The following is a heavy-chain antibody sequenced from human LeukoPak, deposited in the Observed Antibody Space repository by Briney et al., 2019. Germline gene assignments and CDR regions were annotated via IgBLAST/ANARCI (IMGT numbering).Heavy chain of an antibody. CDR2: IYPGDSDT. D-gene: IGHD2-15*01. CDR3: ARTYCSGGSCYFTGPKHFDY. Sequence: GESLKISCKGSGYSFTSYWIGWVRQMPGKGLEWMGIIYPGDSDTRYSPSFQGQVTISADKSISTAYLQWSSLKASDTAMYYCARTYCSGGSCYFTGPKHFDYWGQGTLVTVSS. V-gene: IGHV5-51*01. J-gene: IGHJ4*02. CDR1: GYSFTSYW.